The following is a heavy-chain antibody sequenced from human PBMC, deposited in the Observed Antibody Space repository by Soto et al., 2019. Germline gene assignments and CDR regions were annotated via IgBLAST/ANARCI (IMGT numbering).Heavy chain of an antibody. D-gene: IGHD3-3*01. J-gene: IGHJ3*02. V-gene: IGHV3-30*18. CDR2: ISYDGSNK. CDR1: GFTFSSYG. CDR3: AKDRALLRFVEWLLDDAFEI. Sequence: QVQLVESGGGVVQPGRSLRLSCAASGFTFSSYGMHWVRQAPGKGLEWVAVISYDGSNKYYADSVKGRFTISRDNSKNTLYLQMNSLRAEDTAVYYCAKDRALLRFVEWLLDDAFEIWGQGTMVTVSS.